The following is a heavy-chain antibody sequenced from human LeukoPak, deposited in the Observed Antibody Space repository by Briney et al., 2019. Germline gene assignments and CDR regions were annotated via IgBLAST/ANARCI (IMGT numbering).Heavy chain of an antibody. CDR3: ARIGYNHYFDY. CDR2: INPNSGGT. J-gene: IGHJ4*02. D-gene: IGHD1-14*01. CDR1: GYTFTGYY. Sequence: ASVKVSCKASGYTFTGYYMHWVRQAPGQGLEWMGWINPNSGGTNYAQAFQGRVTMTRDTSITTAYLELSRLRSDDTAVYYCARIGYNHYFDYWGQGTLVTVSS. V-gene: IGHV1-2*02.